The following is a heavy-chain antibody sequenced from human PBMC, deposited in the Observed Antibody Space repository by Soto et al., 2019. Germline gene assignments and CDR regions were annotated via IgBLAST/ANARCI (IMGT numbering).Heavy chain of an antibody. Sequence: EVQLLESGGDLVQPGGSLRLSCAASGFTFTSYAMSWIRQAPGNGLEWVSAITGGGDNTYYADSVKGRFTISRDNYKNTLYLQMNSLRAEDTAFSFCTQDGGSRDSLTLNWGHGTLVTVSS. V-gene: IGHV3-23*01. D-gene: IGHD3-16*01. CDR1: GFTFTSYA. CDR2: ITGGGDNT. J-gene: IGHJ4*01. CDR3: TQDGGSRDSLTLN.